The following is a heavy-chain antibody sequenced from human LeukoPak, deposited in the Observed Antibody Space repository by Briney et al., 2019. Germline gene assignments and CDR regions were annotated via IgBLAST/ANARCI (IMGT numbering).Heavy chain of an antibody. CDR1: GYTFTSYD. CDR2: MNPNSGNT. Sequence: ASVRVSCKASGYTFTSYDINWVRQATGQGLEWMGWMNPNSGNTGYAQKFQGRVTMTRNTSISTAYMELSSLRSEDTAVYYCARGHSGSYEDPVDYWGQGTLVTVSS. V-gene: IGHV1-8*01. J-gene: IGHJ4*02. CDR3: ARGHSGSYEDPVDY. D-gene: IGHD1-26*01.